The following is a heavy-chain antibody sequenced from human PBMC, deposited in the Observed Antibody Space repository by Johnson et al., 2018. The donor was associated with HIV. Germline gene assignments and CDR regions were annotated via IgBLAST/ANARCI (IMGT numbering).Heavy chain of an antibody. V-gene: IGHV3-30*04. CDR2: ISYDGSNK. CDR1: VFSLSSYT. D-gene: IGHD7-27*01. Sequence: QVQLVESGGGVVQPGRSLRLFCAVSVFSLSSYTMHWVRQAPGKGLEWVAVISYDGSNKYYADSVKGRFTISRDNSKNTLYLQMNSLRAEDTAVYYCAKDSANWGGAFDIWGQGTMVTVSS. CDR3: AKDSANWGGAFDI. J-gene: IGHJ3*02.